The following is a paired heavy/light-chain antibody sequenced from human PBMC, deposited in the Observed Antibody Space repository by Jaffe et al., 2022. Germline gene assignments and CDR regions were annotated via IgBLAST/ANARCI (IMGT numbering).Light chain of an antibody. J-gene: IGLJ2*01. CDR1: SGHSSYA. CDR2: LNSDGSH. CDR3: QTWGTGLEVV. Sequence: QLVLTQSPSASASLGASVKLTCTLSSGHSSYAIAWHQQQPEKGPRYLMKLNSDGSHSKGDGIPDRFSGSSSGAERYLTISSLQSEDEADYYCQTWGTGLEVVFGGGTKLTVL. V-gene: IGLV4-69*01.
Heavy chain of an antibody. Sequence: EVQLVESGGGLVQPGGSLRLSCAASGFTFSSYWMHWVRQAPGKGLVWVSRINSDGSSTSYADSVKGRFTISRDNAKNTLYLQMNSLRAEDTAVYYCARDYYGPNSSWYWRWVYWDAFDIWGQGTMVTVSS. J-gene: IGHJ3*02. CDR2: INSDGSST. D-gene: IGHD6-13*01. CDR3: ARDYYGPNSSWYWRWVYWDAFDI. CDR1: GFTFSSYW. V-gene: IGHV3-74*01.